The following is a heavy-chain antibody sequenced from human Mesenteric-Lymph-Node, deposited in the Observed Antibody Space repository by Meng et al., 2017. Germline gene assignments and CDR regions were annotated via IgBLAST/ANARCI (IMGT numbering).Heavy chain of an antibody. D-gene: IGHD1-20*01. CDR2: ISQRGST. CDR1: GGSITSHNW. J-gene: IGHJ4*02. Sequence: QVQLQESGPGLVKPSETLSLTCTVPGGSITSHNWWTWVRQPPGKGLEWIGEISQRGSTNSNPSLKSRVTISLDKSKNQFFLTLNSVTAADTAVYYCARASYSWNLGDFWGQGTLVTVSS. V-gene: IGHV4-4*02. CDR3: ARASYSWNLGDF.